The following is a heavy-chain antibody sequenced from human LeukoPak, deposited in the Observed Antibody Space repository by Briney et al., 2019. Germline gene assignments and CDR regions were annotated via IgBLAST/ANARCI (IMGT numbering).Heavy chain of an antibody. CDR3: ARVLGTGDFDY. V-gene: IGHV4-59*01. D-gene: IGHD3-16*01. J-gene: IGHJ4*02. CDR1: GDSISSYY. CDR2: IYYSGST. Sequence: SETLSLTCTVSGDSISSYYWSWIRQPPGKGLEWIGYIYYSGSTNYNPSLKSRVTISVDTSKNQFSLKLSSVTAADTAVYYCARVLGTGDFDYWGQGTLVTVSS.